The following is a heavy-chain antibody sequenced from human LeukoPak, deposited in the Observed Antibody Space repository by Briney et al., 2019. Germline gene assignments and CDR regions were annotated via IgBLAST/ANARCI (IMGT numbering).Heavy chain of an antibody. D-gene: IGHD5-18*01. V-gene: IGHV4-34*01. CDR1: GGSFSGYH. CDR2: INHSGST. CDR3: ARGLQLWLGRPFDY. J-gene: IGHJ4*02. Sequence: SETLSLTCAVYGGSFSGYHWSWIRQPPGKGLEWIGEINHSGSTNYNPSLKSRVTISVDTSKNQFSLKLSSVTAADTAVYYCARGLQLWLGRPFDYWGQGTLVTVSS.